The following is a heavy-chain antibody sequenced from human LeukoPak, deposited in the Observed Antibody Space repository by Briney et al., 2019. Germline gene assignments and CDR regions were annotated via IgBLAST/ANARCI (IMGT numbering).Heavy chain of an antibody. J-gene: IGHJ5*02. CDR2: ISGSGNTI. D-gene: IGHD5-12*01. CDR3: ARDKWRLNWFDP. V-gene: IGHV3-11*01. CDR1: GFTFSDFY. Sequence: PGGSLRLSCAASGFTFSDFYISWIRQAPGKGLEWVSDISGSGNTIYYAESVKGRFTISRDNAKNSLYLQMNSLRAEDTAVYYCARDKWRLNWFDPWGQGTLVTVSS.